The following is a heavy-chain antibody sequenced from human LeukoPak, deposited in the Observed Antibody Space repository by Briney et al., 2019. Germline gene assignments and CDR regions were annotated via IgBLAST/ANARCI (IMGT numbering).Heavy chain of an antibody. CDR1: GGTFSSYA. Sequence: ASVKVSCKASGGTFSSYAISWVRQAPGQGLEWMGGIIPIFGTANYAQKFQGRVTITADESTSAAYMELSSLRSEDTAAYHCARDSNYYGSGSYIVYWGQGTLITVSS. D-gene: IGHD3-10*01. CDR3: ARDSNYYGSGSYIVY. J-gene: IGHJ4*02. V-gene: IGHV1-69*01. CDR2: IIPIFGTA.